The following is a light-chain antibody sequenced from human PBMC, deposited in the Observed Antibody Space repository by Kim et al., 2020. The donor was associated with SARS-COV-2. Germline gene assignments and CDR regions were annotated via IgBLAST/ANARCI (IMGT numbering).Light chain of an antibody. Sequence: AWVKPTCTLRGGHSSYVIAWHQHQPGTGPRYLMNLNSAGSHIKGDGIPDRFSGSGSGAERYLTISGLQSEDEADYYCQTWDTGIRVFGGGTQLTVL. CDR2: LNSAGSH. J-gene: IGLJ3*02. V-gene: IGLV4-69*01. CDR1: GGHSSYV. CDR3: QTWDTGIRV.